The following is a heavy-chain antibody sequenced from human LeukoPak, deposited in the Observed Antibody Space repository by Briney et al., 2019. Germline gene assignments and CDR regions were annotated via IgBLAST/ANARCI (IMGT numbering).Heavy chain of an antibody. CDR3: ATGGYDFSY. CDR1: GFTFSSSW. Sequence: PGGSLRLSCVASGFTFSSSWMSWVRRAPGKGLEWVANIKQDGTEEYYVDSVRGRFSISKDNAKNSLYLQMNSLRAEDTAVYYCATGGYDFSYWGQGTQVTVSS. J-gene: IGHJ4*02. D-gene: IGHD5-12*01. CDR2: IKQDGTEE. V-gene: IGHV3-7*03.